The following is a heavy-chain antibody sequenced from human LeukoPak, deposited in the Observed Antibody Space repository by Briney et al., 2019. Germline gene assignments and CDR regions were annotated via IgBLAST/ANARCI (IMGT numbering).Heavy chain of an antibody. D-gene: IGHD2-2*01. CDR3: ARPRCSSTCCLDAFDI. CDR1: GYTFTSYY. V-gene: IGHV1-46*01. CDR2: INPSGGST. J-gene: IGHJ3*02. Sequence: ASVKVSCKASGYTFTSYYMHWVRQAPGQGLEWMGIINPSGGSTSYAQKFQGRVTMTRDMSTSTVYMELSSLRSEDTAVYYCARPRCSSTCCLDAFDIWGQGTMVTVSS.